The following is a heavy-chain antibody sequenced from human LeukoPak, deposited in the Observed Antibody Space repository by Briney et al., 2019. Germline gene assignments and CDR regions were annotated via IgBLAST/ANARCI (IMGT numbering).Heavy chain of an antibody. CDR2: IYYSGST. Sequence: PSETLSLTCTVSGGSISSGDYYWSWIRRPPGKGLEWIGYIYYSGSTYYNPSLKSRVTISVDTSKNQFSLKLTSVTAADTAVYYCAREDRLVIIPDAFAIWGQGTMVTVSS. J-gene: IGHJ3*02. D-gene: IGHD3-9*01. CDR3: AREDRLVIIPDAFAI. CDR1: GGSISSGDYY. V-gene: IGHV4-30-4*01.